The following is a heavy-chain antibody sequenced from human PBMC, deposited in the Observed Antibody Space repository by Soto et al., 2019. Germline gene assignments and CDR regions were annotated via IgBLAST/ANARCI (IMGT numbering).Heavy chain of an antibody. CDR1: GYTFPGYA. V-gene: IGHV1-3*01. Sequence: ASVKVSCKASGYTFPGYAMHWVRQAPGQRLEWMGWINAGNGNTKYSQKFQGRVTITRDTSASTAYMELSSLRSEDTAVYYCARAVAVPADFDYRGQGTLGTVSS. D-gene: IGHD6-19*01. J-gene: IGHJ4*02. CDR3: ARAVAVPADFDY. CDR2: INAGNGNT.